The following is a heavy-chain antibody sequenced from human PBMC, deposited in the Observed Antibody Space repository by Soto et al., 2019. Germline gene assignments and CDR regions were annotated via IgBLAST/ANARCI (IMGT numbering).Heavy chain of an antibody. CDR1: GGSISSSSYY. CDR2: IYYSGST. V-gene: IGHV4-39*01. Sequence: ASETLSLTCTVSGGSISSSSYYWGWIRQPPGKGLEWIGSIYYSGSTYYNPSLKSRVTISVDTSKNQFSLKLSSVTAADTAVYYCARRGEDYYYGMDVWGQGTTVTVSS. J-gene: IGHJ6*02. CDR3: ARRGEDYYYGMDV.